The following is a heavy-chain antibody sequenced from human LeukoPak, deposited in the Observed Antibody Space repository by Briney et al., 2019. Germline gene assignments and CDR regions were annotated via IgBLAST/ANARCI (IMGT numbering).Heavy chain of an antibody. CDR3: ARDGTHSSGWYFDAFDI. J-gene: IGHJ3*02. D-gene: IGHD6-19*01. CDR1: GFTFDDYA. V-gene: IGHV3-9*01. Sequence: GGSLRLSCAASGFTFDDYAMHWVRQAPGKGLEWVSGISWNSGSIGYADSVKGRFTISRDNAKNSLYLQMNSLRAEDTAVYYCARDGTHSSGWYFDAFDIWGQGTMVTVSS. CDR2: ISWNSGSI.